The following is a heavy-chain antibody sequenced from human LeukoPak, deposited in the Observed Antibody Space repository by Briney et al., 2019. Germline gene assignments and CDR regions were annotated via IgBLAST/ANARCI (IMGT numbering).Heavy chain of an antibody. CDR1: GGSISSYY. J-gene: IGHJ4*02. CDR3: AGTVVVPAAIFRDYYFDY. D-gene: IGHD2-2*02. V-gene: IGHV4-4*07. Sequence: SETLSLTCTVSGGSISSYYWSWIRQPAGKGLEWIGRIYTSGSTNYNSSLKSRVTMSVDTSKNQFSLKLSSVTAADTAVYYCAGTVVVPAAIFRDYYFDYWGQGTLVTVSS. CDR2: IYTSGST.